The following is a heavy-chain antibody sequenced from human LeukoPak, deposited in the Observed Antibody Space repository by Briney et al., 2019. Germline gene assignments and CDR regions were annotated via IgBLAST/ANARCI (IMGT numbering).Heavy chain of an antibody. CDR2: IRSKAYGGTT. V-gene: IGHV3-49*03. CDR3: TRSRFRRLELLYFDY. Sequence: GGSLRLSCTASGFTFGDYAMSWFRRAPGKGLEWVGFIRSKAYGGTTEYAASVKGRFTISRDDSKSIAYLQMNSLKTEDTAVYYCTRSRFRRLELLYFDYWGQGTLVTVSS. J-gene: IGHJ4*02. CDR1: GFTFGDYA. D-gene: IGHD1-7*01.